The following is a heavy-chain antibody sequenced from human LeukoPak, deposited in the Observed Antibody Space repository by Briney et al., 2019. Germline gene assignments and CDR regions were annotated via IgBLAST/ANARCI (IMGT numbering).Heavy chain of an antibody. D-gene: IGHD6-13*01. CDR3: ARDAYSSSWFSNFDY. Sequence: SETLSLTCTVSGYSISSGYYWGWIRQPPGKGLEWIGSIYHSGSTYYNPSLKSRVTISVDTSKNQFSLKLSSVTAADTAVYYCARDAYSSSWFSNFDYWGQGTLVTVSS. V-gene: IGHV4-38-2*02. CDR1: GYSISSGYY. J-gene: IGHJ4*02. CDR2: IYHSGST.